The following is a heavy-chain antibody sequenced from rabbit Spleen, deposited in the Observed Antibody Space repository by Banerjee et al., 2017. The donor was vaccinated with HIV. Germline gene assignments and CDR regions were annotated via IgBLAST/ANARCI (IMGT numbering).Heavy chain of an antibody. CDR1: GFSFSIYC. Sequence: QSLEESGGDLVKPGASLTLTCTASGFSFSIYCICWVRQAPGKGLEWIGCIYTDSGATYYATWAKGRFTVSKASSTTVTLQMTSLTAADTATYFCAREDRSSVAYYLWGPGTLVTVS. V-gene: IGHV1S40*01. J-gene: IGHJ6*01. D-gene: IGHD1-1*01. CDR3: AREDRSSVAYYL. CDR2: IYTDSGAT.